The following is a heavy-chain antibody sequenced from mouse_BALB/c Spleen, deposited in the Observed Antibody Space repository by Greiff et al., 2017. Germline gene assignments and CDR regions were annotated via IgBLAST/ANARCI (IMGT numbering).Heavy chain of an antibody. D-gene: IGHD1-1*01. J-gene: IGHJ2*01. CDR3: ARGWDYGSSVDY. Sequence: EVQLVESGGGLVKPGGSLKLSCAASGFTFSSYAMSWVRQTPEKRLEWVASISSGGSTYYPDSVKGRFTISRDNARNILYLQMSSLRSEDTAMYYCARGWDYGSSVDYWGQGTTLTVSS. V-gene: IGHV5-6-5*01. CDR2: ISSGGST. CDR1: GFTFSSYA.